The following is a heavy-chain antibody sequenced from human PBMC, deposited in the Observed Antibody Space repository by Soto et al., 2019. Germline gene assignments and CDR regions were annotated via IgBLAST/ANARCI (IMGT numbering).Heavy chain of an antibody. CDR3: VACDYGDYHRY. CDR1: GGSFSGYY. V-gene: IGHV4-34*01. D-gene: IGHD4-17*01. Sequence: SETLSLTCAVYGGSFSGYYWSWVRQSPRKGLEWLGEINHSGSTNYNPSLKSRLTISVDTSKNQFSLKLSSVTAADTALYYCVACDYGDYHRYWGQGTRVTVSS. CDR2: INHSGST. J-gene: IGHJ4*02.